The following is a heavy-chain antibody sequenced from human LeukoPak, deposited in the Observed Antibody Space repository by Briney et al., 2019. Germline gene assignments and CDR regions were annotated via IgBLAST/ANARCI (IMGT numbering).Heavy chain of an antibody. CDR3: AKGISSGWYRPGGGDFDY. Sequence: SETLSLTCSVSGGSISSGDYYWSWIRQLPGKGLEWIGYIYYSGSTYYNPSLKSRVTISIDTSKNQFSLKLNSVTAADTAVYYCAKGISSGWYRPGGGDFDYWGQGTLVTVSS. V-gene: IGHV4-31*03. CDR2: IYYSGST. CDR1: GGSISSGDYY. D-gene: IGHD6-19*01. J-gene: IGHJ4*02.